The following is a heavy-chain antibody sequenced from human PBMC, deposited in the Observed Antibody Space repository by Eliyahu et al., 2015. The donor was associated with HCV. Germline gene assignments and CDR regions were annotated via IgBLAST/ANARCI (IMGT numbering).Heavy chain of an antibody. D-gene: IGHD2-15*01. J-gene: IGHJ4*02. CDR2: IYPGDSDT. CDR3: ARRHVGAATHLFDY. CDR1: XNFTNFW. Sequence: EXQLVQSGAEVKKPGESLXXSGXXNFTNFWIAWVPQXPGKGLEWMGIIYPGDSDTRYSPSFQGQVIISVDKTSNTAYLHWSSLKASDTAVYYCARRHVGAATHLFDYWGQGTLVTVSS. V-gene: IGHV5-51*01.